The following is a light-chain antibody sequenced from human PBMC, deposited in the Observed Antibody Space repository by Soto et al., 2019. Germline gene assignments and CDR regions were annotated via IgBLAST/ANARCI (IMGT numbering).Light chain of an antibody. V-gene: IGLV1-44*01. J-gene: IGLJ2*01. CDR2: NNI. Sequence: QSVLTQPPSTSGTPGQRVSISCSGGSSNIGINTVTWYQQLPGTAPKLLIYNNIQRPSGVPDRISGSKSGTSAYLAISGLQSEDEADYCCATWDDSLHGLVFGGGTKVTVL. CDR1: SSNIGINT. CDR3: ATWDDSLHGLV.